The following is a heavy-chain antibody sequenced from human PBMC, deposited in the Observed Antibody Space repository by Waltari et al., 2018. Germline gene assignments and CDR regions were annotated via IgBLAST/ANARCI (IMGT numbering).Heavy chain of an antibody. J-gene: IGHJ4*02. CDR2: ISSSGSTI. Sequence: EVQLLESGGGLVQPGGSLRLSCAASGFTFSSYAMSWVRQAPGKGLGWVSKISSSGSTIDYADSVKGRFTISRDNARNSLFLQMNSLRVEDTAVYYCARDRAGFEYWGRGTLVTVSS. CDR3: ARDRAGFEY. CDR1: GFTFSSYA. V-gene: IGHV3-48*03. D-gene: IGHD6-13*01.